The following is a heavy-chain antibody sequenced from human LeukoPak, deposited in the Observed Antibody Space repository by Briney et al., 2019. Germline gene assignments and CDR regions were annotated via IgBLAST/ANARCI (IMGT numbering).Heavy chain of an antibody. CDR1: GFTVSSNY. CDR2: IYSGGIT. J-gene: IGHJ4*02. D-gene: IGHD1-1*01. Sequence: GSLRLSCAASGFTVSSNYMTWVRQAPGKGLEWVSVIYSGGITYYADSVKGRFTISRDNSKKTIYLQMNSLRAEDTAVYYCASYNPYYWGQGTLVTVSS. CDR3: ASYNPYY. V-gene: IGHV3-53*01.